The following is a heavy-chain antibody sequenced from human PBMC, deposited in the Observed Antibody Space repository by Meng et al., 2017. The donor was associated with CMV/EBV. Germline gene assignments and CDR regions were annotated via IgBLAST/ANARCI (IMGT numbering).Heavy chain of an antibody. CDR2: INPNSGGT. Sequence: ASVKVSCKASGYTFTGYYMHWVRQAPGQGLEWMGWINPNSGGTNYAQKFQGRVTMTRDTSKNQFSLKLSSVTAADTAVYYCARDRYGGSAHYVSYGMDVWGQGTTVTVSS. CDR1: GYTFTGYY. J-gene: IGHJ6*02. V-gene: IGHV1-2*02. CDR3: ARDRYGGSAHYVSYGMDV. D-gene: IGHD2-15*01.